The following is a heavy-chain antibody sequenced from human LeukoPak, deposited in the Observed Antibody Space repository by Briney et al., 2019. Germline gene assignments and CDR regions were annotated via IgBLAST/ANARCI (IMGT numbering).Heavy chain of an antibody. CDR1: GFTFSSYG. J-gene: IGHJ4*02. V-gene: IGHV3-30*03. Sequence: GRSLRLSCAASGFTFSSYGMHWVRQAPGKGLEWVAVISYDGSNKYYADSVKGRFTISRDNSKNTLYLQMNSLRAEDTAVYYCVYSNYLGNFDYWGQGTLVTVSS. CDR3: VYSNYLGNFDY. D-gene: IGHD4-11*01. CDR2: ISYDGSNK.